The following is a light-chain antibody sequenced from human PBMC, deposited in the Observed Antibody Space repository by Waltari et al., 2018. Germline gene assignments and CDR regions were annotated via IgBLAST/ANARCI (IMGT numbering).Light chain of an antibody. CDR3: CSYAGSYTWV. CDR2: DVF. CDR1: SSDIGSYIL. V-gene: IGLV2-23*02. Sequence: QSALTQPASVSGSPGQSITISCTGPSSDIGSYILFSWYQQPPGKAPKLMVYDVFYRPSGVSNRFSASKSGNTASLTISGLQAEDEADYYCCSYAGSYTWVFGGGTKLTVL. J-gene: IGLJ3*02.